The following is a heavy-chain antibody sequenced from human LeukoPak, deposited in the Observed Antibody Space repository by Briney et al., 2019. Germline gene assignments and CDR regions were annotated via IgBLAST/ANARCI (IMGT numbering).Heavy chain of an antibody. J-gene: IGHJ4*02. Sequence: ASVKVSCKASGYTFTSYDINWVRQATGQGLEWIGWMNPNSGNTGYAQKFQGRVTMTRNTSISTAYMELSSLRSEDTAVYYCARGPEFTVTTEDYFDYWGQGTLVTVSS. CDR3: ARGPEFTVTTEDYFDY. V-gene: IGHV1-8*01. CDR2: MNPNSGNT. D-gene: IGHD4-17*01. CDR1: GYTFTSYD.